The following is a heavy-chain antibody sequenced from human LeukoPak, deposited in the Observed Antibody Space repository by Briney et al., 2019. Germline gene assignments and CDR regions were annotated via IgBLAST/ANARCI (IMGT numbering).Heavy chain of an antibody. V-gene: IGHV3-23*01. CDR1: GFTFSNYY. D-gene: IGHD6-13*01. J-gene: IGHJ6*02. Sequence: PGGSLRLSCAASGFTFSNYYMSWVRQAPGKGLEWVSAISGSGGSTYYADSVKGRFTISRDNSKNTLYLQMNSLRAEDTAVYYCAKVLVAAAGTVYYYYGMDVWGQGTTVTVSS. CDR3: AKVLVAAAGTVYYYYGMDV. CDR2: ISGSGGST.